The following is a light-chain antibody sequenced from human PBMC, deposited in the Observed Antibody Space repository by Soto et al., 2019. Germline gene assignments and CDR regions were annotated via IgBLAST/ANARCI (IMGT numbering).Light chain of an antibody. Sequence: QSVLTQPASVSGSPGQSITISCTGTSSDVGNFNYVSWYQQHPGEAPKTMIYEVSDRPSGISNRFSGSKSGNTASLTISGLQAADEADYYCSSYTTSTTVIFGGGTKLTVL. CDR2: EVS. J-gene: IGLJ2*01. CDR1: SSDVGNFNY. V-gene: IGLV2-14*01. CDR3: SSYTTSTTVI.